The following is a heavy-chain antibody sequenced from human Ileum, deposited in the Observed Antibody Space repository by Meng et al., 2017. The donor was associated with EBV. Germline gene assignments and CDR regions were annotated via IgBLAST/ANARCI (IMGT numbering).Heavy chain of an antibody. J-gene: IGHJ4*02. V-gene: IGHV4-4*02. CDR1: GDSISSNSW. CDR3: ARDPIPVPGRNFDY. D-gene: IGHD6-19*01. Sequence: QVHVMARRPGRVRLAVPRSLTFTVAGDSISSNSWWNCVRQPPGKGLEWIGDIYHSGDSNYNPSLKSRVTISLDNSNNQFSLTLSSVTAADTAVYYCARDPIPVPGRNFDYWGQGTLVTVSS. CDR2: IYHSGDS.